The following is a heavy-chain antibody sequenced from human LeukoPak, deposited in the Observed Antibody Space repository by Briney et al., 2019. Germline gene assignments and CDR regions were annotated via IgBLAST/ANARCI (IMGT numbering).Heavy chain of an antibody. CDR3: ARGFSYVDWDDPFDI. V-gene: IGHV3-33*01. CDR2: IWYDGSNK. D-gene: IGHD5-18*01. Sequence: PGGSLRLSCAASGFTFSSYGMHWVRQAPGKGLEWVAVIWYDGSNKYYADSVKGRFTISRDNSKNTLYLQMNSLRAEDTAEYYCARGFSYVDWDDPFDIWGQGTMVTVSS. CDR1: GFTFSSYG. J-gene: IGHJ3*02.